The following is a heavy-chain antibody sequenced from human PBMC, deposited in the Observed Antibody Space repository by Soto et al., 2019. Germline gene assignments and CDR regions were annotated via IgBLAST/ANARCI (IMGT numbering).Heavy chain of an antibody. Sequence: LSLTCTVSGGSISSYYWSWNRQPPGKGLEWIGYIYYSGSTNYNPSLKSRVTISVDTSKNQFSLKLSSVTAADTAVYYCARLAVGYDFCSSDYYYSYGMDVWGQGTMVTVSS. CDR2: IYYSGST. CDR3: ARLAVGYDFCSSDYYYSYGMDV. CDR1: GGSISSYY. D-gene: IGHD3-3*01. V-gene: IGHV4-59*01. J-gene: IGHJ6*02.